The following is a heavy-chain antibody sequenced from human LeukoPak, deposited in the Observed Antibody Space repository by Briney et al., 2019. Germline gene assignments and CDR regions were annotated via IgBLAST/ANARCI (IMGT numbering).Heavy chain of an antibody. CDR2: INPNSGGT. Sequence: GASVKVSCKASGGTFSSYAISWVRQAPGQGLEWMGWINPNSGGTNYAQKFQGRVTMTRDTSISTAYMELSRLRSDDTAVYYCARDWVVVVPAAAVVDAFDIWGQGTMVTVSS. V-gene: IGHV1-2*02. CDR3: ARDWVVVVPAAAVVDAFDI. D-gene: IGHD2-2*01. J-gene: IGHJ3*02. CDR1: GGTFSSYA.